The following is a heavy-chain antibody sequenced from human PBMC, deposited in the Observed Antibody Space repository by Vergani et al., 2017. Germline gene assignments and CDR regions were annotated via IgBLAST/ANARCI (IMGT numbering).Heavy chain of an antibody. CDR2: IYYSGST. D-gene: IGHD1-20*01. V-gene: IGHV4-59*01. CDR1: GGSISSYY. J-gene: IGHJ5*02. Sequence: QVQLQESGPGLVKPSETLSLTCTVSGGSISSYYWSWIRQPPGKGLEWIGYIYYSGSTNYNPSLKSRVTISVDTSKNQFSLKLSSVTAADTAVYYCAKVITGTAYNWFDPWGQGTLVSVS. CDR3: AKVITGTAYNWFDP.